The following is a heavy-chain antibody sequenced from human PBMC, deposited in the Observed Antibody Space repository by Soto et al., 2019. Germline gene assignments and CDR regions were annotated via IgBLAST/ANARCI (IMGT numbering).Heavy chain of an antibody. CDR3: AREGSNYYFDL. V-gene: IGHV3-30-3*01. Sequence: QVQLVESGGGVVQPGRSLRLSCAASGFTFSTYTMHWVRQAPGKGLEWVAIISYDGSNKYYADSVKGRFTISRDNSKNPLYLQMSSLRPEDTAVYYCAREGSNYYFDLWGRGTLVTVSS. CDR2: ISYDGSNK. CDR1: GFTFSTYT. J-gene: IGHJ2*01. D-gene: IGHD1-7*01.